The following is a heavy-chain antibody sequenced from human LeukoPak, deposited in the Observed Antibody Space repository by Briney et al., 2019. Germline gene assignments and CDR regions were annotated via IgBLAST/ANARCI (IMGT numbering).Heavy chain of an antibody. CDR1: GYTLTELS. CDR2: FDPEDGET. J-gene: IGHJ4*02. D-gene: IGHD2-21*02. CDR3: ARYCGGDCYSYYFDY. Sequence: GASVKVSCKVSGYTLTELSMHWVRQAPGKGLEWMGGFDPEDGETIYAQKFQGRVTMTRDTSTSTAYMELSSLRSEDTAVYYCARYCGGDCYSYYFDYWGQGTLVTVSS. V-gene: IGHV1-24*01.